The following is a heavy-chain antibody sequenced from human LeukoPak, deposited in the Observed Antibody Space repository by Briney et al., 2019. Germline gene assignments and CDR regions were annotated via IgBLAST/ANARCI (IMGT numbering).Heavy chain of an antibody. D-gene: IGHD3-3*01. J-gene: IGHJ6*02. CDR2: ISGSGGST. Sequence: GGSLRLSCAASGFTFSSYAMSWVRQAPGKGLEWVSAISGSGGSTYYADSVKGRFTISRDNSKNTLYLQMNSLRAEDTAVYYCAKKYSALYDSWSARHNTPWYGMDVWGQGTTVTVSS. V-gene: IGHV3-23*01. CDR3: AKKYSALYDSWSARHNTPWYGMDV. CDR1: GFTFSSYA.